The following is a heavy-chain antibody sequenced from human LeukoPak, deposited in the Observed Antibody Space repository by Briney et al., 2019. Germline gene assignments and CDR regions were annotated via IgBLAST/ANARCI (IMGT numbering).Heavy chain of an antibody. Sequence: SETLSLTCTVSGGSISSSSFYWGWIRQPPGKGLEWIGSIYYSGNTYYNPSLKSRVSISVDTSKNQFSLKLSSVTAADTAVYYCARHPGRLVDYWGQGTLVTVSS. V-gene: IGHV4-39*01. CDR1: GGSISSSSFY. CDR2: IYYSGNT. J-gene: IGHJ4*02. CDR3: ARHPGRLVDY.